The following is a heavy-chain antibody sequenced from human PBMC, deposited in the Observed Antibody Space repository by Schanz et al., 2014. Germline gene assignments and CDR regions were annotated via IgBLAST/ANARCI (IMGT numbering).Heavy chain of an antibody. CDR1: GFTLSSYG. J-gene: IGHJ3*02. CDR2: INSDGTKR. Sequence: QVRLVESGGGVVQPGRSLRLSCAASGFTLSSYGMHWVRQAPGKGLEWVAFINSDGTKRFYADFVKSRFTISRDNSRNTLYLQMNSLRAEDTAVYYCARDGYSVVVISPTESFDIWGQGTMVTVSP. D-gene: IGHD2-21*01. V-gene: IGHV3-33*08. CDR3: ARDGYSVVVISPTESFDI.